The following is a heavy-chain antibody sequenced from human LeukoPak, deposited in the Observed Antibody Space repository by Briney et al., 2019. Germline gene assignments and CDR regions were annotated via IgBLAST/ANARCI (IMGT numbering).Heavy chain of an antibody. CDR1: GGSISTHY. J-gene: IGHJ4*02. D-gene: IGHD1-1*01. V-gene: IGHV4-59*11. CDR3: ARESTKLTHPYFDY. Sequence: MPSETLSLTCTVSGGSISTHYWTWFRQPPGKGLEWIGYIYYTGSTSFNSSLKSRVSLSIDTSKNQFSLKVNSVTTADTAVYYCARESTKLTHPYFDYWGQGILVTVSS. CDR2: IYYTGST.